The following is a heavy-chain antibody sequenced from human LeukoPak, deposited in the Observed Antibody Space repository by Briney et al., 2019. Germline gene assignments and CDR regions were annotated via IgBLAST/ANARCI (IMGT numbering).Heavy chain of an antibody. J-gene: IGHJ3*02. Sequence: GGSLRLSCAASGFTFSSYWMSWVRQAPGKGLEWVANIKQDGSEKYYVDSVKGRFTISRDNAKNSLYLQMNSLRAEDTALYYCAPLFQQLGDAFDIWGQGTMVTVSS. CDR3: APLFQQLGDAFDI. CDR1: GFTFSSYW. CDR2: IKQDGSEK. D-gene: IGHD6-13*01. V-gene: IGHV3-7*03.